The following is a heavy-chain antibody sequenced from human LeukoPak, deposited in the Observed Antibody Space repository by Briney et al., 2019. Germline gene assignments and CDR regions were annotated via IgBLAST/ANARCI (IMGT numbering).Heavy chain of an antibody. D-gene: IGHD1-26*01. Sequence: PSETLSLTCTVAGGSISSYYWSWIRQPPGKGLEWIGYVYYSGRTNYNPSLKSRVTISVDTSKNQFSLKLSSVTAADTAVYYCARTFSESYYYYGMDVWGQGTTVTVSS. CDR2: VYYSGRT. CDR1: GGSISSYY. V-gene: IGHV4-59*01. CDR3: ARTFSESYYYYGMDV. J-gene: IGHJ6*02.